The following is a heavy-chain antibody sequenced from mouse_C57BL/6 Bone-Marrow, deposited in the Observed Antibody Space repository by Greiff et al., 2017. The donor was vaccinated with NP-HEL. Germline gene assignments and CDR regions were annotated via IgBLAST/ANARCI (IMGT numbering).Heavy chain of an antibody. D-gene: IGHD3-2*02. CDR1: GYTFTDYY. V-gene: IGHV1-76*01. CDR3: ARGGGQLRLPY. CDR2: IYPGSGNT. J-gene: IGHJ2*01. Sequence: VKLMESGAELVRPGASVKLSCKASGYTFTDYYINWVKQRPGQGLEWIARIYPGSGNTYYNEKFKGKATLTAEKSSSTAYMQLSSLTSEDSAVYFCARGGGQLRLPYWGQGTTLTVSS.